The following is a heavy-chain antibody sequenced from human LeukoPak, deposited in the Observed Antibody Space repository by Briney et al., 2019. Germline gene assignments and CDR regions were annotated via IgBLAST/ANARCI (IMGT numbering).Heavy chain of an antibody. D-gene: IGHD2-2*01. CDR1: GYTFTSYD. CDR3: ARGCSSTSCFDY. J-gene: IGHJ4*02. Sequence: GASVKVSCKASGYTFTSYDINWVRQATGQGLEWMGWMNPNSGNTGYAQKFQGRATMTRNTSISTAYMELSSLGSEDTAVYYCARGCSSTSCFDYWGQGTLVTVSS. CDR2: MNPNSGNT. V-gene: IGHV1-8*01.